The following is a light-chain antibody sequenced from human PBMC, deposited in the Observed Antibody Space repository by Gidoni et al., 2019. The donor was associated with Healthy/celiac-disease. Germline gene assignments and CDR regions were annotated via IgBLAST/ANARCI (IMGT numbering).Light chain of an antibody. J-gene: IGLJ2*01. CDR2: DVS. V-gene: IGLV2-14*01. Sequence: SDLTWPASVSGPPGQSITIPCTGPSSDVGGYNYVSLYQQNPGKAPKLMIYDVSSRPSGVSNRFSGSTSGNTASLTISGLQAEDDADYYCSSYTSSSPLFGGGTKLTVL. CDR3: SSYTSSSPL. CDR1: SSDVGGYNY.